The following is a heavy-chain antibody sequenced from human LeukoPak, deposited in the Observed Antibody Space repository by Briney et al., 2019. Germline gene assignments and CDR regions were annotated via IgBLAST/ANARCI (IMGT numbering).Heavy chain of an antibody. CDR3: TRSGYSNGYDY. CDR2: IIPDGSAT. V-gene: IGHV3-74*01. D-gene: IGHD6-19*01. J-gene: IGHJ4*02. Sequence: GGSLRHSCVASGFTFSGHWMHWVRQVPGKGLVAVSRIIPDGSATGYADSVKGRFTISRDNAKNTLYLEMNSLTAEDTALYYCTRSGYSNGYDYWGQGTLVTVSS. CDR1: GFTFSGHW.